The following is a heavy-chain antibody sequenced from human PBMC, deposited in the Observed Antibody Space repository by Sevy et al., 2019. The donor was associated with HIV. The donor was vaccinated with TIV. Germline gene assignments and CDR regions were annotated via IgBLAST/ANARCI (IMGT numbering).Heavy chain of an antibody. Sequence: GGCLRLSCTTSGFTFDDYAMSWFRQAPGKGLEWVAFITRNSYEAYGGTTDYAASVKGRFIISRDDSKSIAYLQMNSLKTDDTAVYYCTRGLATADTPEYYFDYWGQGTLVTVSS. CDR2: ITRNSYEAYGGTT. CDR1: GFTFDDYA. J-gene: IGHJ4*02. CDR3: TRGLATADTPEYYFDY. D-gene: IGHD5-12*01. V-gene: IGHV3-49*03.